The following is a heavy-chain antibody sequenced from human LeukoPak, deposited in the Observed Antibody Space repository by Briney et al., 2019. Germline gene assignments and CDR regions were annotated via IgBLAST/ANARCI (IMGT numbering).Heavy chain of an antibody. CDR3: VRGSTLRHYQY. D-gene: IGHD3-16*01. Sequence: SETLSLTCTVSGGXISSSTYYWCWIRRPPGKGLEWIGRLYYSESTYYNPTLKSPVTVSVDTSYNQFSLKLSSVTAADTAVYYCVRGSTLRHYQYWGQGTLVTVSS. CDR1: GGXISSSTYY. J-gene: IGHJ4*02. CDR2: LYYSEST. V-gene: IGHV4-39*01.